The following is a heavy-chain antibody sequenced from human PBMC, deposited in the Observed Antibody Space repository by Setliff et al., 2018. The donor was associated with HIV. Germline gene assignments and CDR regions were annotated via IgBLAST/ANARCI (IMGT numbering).Heavy chain of an antibody. Sequence: GGSLRLSCTVVGFSFENFDMHWVRQAPGKGLEWVSLLWRDEVGEYYADSVKGRFSISGDRSRNTVYLQMSSLRVDDTAIYYCGNKGGQVWGPGTQVTVSS. J-gene: IGHJ1*01. CDR3: GNKGGQV. CDR1: GFSFENFD. D-gene: IGHD3-16*01. V-gene: IGHV3-33*08. CDR2: LWRDEVGE.